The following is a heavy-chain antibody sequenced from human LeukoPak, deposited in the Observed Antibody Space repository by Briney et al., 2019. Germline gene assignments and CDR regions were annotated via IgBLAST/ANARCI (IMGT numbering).Heavy chain of an antibody. CDR2: IYHSGRT. D-gene: IGHD3-3*01. Sequence: SETLSLTCAVYGGSFSGYYWSWIRQPPGKGLEWIGSIYHSGRTYYNPSLKSRVTISVDTSKNQFSLKLSSVTAADTAVYYCARNDFWSGYYLFDYWGPGTLVTVSS. CDR1: GGSFSGYY. J-gene: IGHJ4*02. V-gene: IGHV4-34*01. CDR3: ARNDFWSGYYLFDY.